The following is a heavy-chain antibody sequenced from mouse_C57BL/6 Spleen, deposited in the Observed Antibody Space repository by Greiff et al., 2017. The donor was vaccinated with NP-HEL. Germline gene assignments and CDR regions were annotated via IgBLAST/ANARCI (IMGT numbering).Heavy chain of an antibody. CDR2: ISSGGSYT. V-gene: IGHV5-6*01. CDR1: GFTFSSYG. D-gene: IGHD1-1*01. J-gene: IGHJ2*01. CDR3: SRDYGSSYSRDYFDY. Sequence: EVKLVESGGDLVKPGGSLKLSCAASGFTFSSYGMSWVRPTPDKRLEWVATISSGGSYTYYPDSVKGRFTISRDNAKNTLYLQMSSLKSEDTAMYYCSRDYGSSYSRDYFDYWGQGTTLTVSS.